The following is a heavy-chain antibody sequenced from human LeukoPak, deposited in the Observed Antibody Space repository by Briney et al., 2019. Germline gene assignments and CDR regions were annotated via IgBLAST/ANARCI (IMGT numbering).Heavy chain of an antibody. Sequence: SETLSLTCAVYGGSFSGYYWSWIRQPPGKGLEWIGEINHRGSTNYNPSLKSRVTISVDTSKNQFSLKLSSVTAADTAVYYCARGRLRRRLAAQKSPGFDYWGQGTLVTVSS. V-gene: IGHV4-34*01. CDR3: ARGRLRRRLAAQKSPGFDY. D-gene: IGHD4-17*01. J-gene: IGHJ4*02. CDR1: GGSFSGYY. CDR2: INHRGST.